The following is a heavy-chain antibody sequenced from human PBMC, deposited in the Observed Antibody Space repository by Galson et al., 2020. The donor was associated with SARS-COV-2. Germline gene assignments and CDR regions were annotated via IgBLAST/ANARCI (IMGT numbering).Heavy chain of an antibody. V-gene: IGHV3-43D*03. CDR3: VKDGSPSGYLDAFDI. CDR2: VSWEGGKM. CDR1: GFKFDDFA. D-gene: IGHD3-22*01. Sequence: GGSLRLSCAASGFKFDDFAIHWVRQVPGKGLEWVSGVSWEGGKMFYAESVEGRFTISRDNSENSLYLDMTSLRAEDTALYHCVKDGSPSGYLDAFDIWGQGTMVTVSS. J-gene: IGHJ3*02.